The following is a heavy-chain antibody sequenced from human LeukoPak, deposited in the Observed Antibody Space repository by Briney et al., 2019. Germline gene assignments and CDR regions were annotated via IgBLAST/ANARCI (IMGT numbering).Heavy chain of an antibody. CDR1: GFTFSRYG. V-gene: IGHV3-30*18. J-gene: IGHJ4*02. CDR3: AKDHEPYCGGDCFNGDY. Sequence: GGSLRLSCAASGFTFSRYGMHWVRQAPGKGLEWVAVILYDGSNKYYADSVKGRFTISRDNSKNTLYLQMNSLRAEDTAVYYCAKDHEPYCGGDCFNGDYWGQGALVTVSS. CDR2: ILYDGSNK. D-gene: IGHD2-21*02.